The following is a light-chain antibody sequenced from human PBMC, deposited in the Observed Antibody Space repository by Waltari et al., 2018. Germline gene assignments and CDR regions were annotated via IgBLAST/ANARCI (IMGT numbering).Light chain of an antibody. J-gene: IGKJ1*01. V-gene: IGKV4-1*01. CDR1: QSVLYSSNNKDH. Sequence: DIGMTPSPETLAVSLGERATINCKSSQSVLYSSNNKDHLAWYQQKPGQPPKLLIYWASTRESGVPDRFSGSGSGTDFTLTISSLQADDVAVYYCQQYYKTPQTFGQGTKVEIK. CDR3: QQYYKTPQT. CDR2: WAS.